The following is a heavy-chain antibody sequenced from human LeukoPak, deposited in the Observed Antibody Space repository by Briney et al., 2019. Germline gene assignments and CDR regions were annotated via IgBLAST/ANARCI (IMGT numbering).Heavy chain of an antibody. V-gene: IGHV3-30*02. D-gene: IGHD4/OR15-4a*01. Sequence: PGGSLRLSCAASGFTFSSYGMHWVRQAPGKGLEWVAFIRYDGSNKYYADSVKGRFTISRDNSKNTLYLQMNTLRAEDTAVYYCARATFGADDYWGQGTLVTVSS. CDR3: ARATFGADDY. CDR2: IRYDGSNK. J-gene: IGHJ4*02. CDR1: GFTFSSYG.